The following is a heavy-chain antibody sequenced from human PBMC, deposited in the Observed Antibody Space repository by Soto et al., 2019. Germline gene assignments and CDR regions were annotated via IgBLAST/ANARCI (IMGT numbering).Heavy chain of an antibody. Sequence: GGSLRLSCAASGFTFSDYYMSWIRQAPGKGLEWISHISDSATTMYYADSVKGRFTISRDNARKSLFLHMNSLRAEDTAVYYCARDTAFISTGLFNPWGQGTLVTVSS. CDR2: ISDSATTM. D-gene: IGHD3-22*01. CDR3: ARDTAFISTGLFNP. CDR1: GFTFSDYY. J-gene: IGHJ5*02. V-gene: IGHV3-11*01.